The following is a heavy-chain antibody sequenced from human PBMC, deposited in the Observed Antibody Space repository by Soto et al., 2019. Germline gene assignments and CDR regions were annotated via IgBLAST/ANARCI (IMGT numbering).Heavy chain of an antibody. CDR1: GFIVSNTY. Sequence: PGGSLRLSCTASGFIVSNTYVNWVRQAPGKGLEWVSVISNRGDTHYADSVRGRFSLSRDISDNTLHLQMNNLRVEDTAVYYCAREPRYCRGGSCSITGDAYEIWGKGTMVTV. V-gene: IGHV3-66*01. D-gene: IGHD2-15*01. CDR3: AREPRYCRGGSCSITGDAYEI. J-gene: IGHJ3*02. CDR2: ISNRGDT.